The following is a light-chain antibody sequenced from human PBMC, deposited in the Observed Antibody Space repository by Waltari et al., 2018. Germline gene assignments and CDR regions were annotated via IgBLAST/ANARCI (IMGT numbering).Light chain of an antibody. CDR2: GAD. J-gene: IGKJ5*01. CDR1: QSVSSN. Sequence: ETVMTQSPATLSVSPGEGATLSCRASQSVSSNLAWYQQKPGQAPRLLIYGADTRATGIPARFSGSGSGTEFTLTISSLQSEDFAVYYCQQYNNWPPITFGQGTRLEIK. CDR3: QQYNNWPPIT. V-gene: IGKV3-15*01.